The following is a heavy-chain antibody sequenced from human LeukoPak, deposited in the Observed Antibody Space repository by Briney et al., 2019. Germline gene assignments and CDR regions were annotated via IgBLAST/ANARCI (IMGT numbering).Heavy chain of an antibody. V-gene: IGHV3-30*03. D-gene: IGHD3-3*01. Sequence: GGSLRLSCAASGFTFSSYGMHWVRQAPGKGLEWVAVISYDGSNKYYADSVKGRFTISRDNSKNTLYLQMNSLRSDDTAVYYCARDRDFWSGYFFDYWGQGTLVTVSS. CDR3: ARDRDFWSGYFFDY. J-gene: IGHJ4*02. CDR1: GFTFSSYG. CDR2: ISYDGSNK.